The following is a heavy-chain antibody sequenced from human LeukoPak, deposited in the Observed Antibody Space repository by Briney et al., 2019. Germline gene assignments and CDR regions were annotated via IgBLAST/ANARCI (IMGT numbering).Heavy chain of an antibody. Sequence: GGSLRLSCAASGFTFSSYWMSWVRQAPGKGLEWVSVIYSGGSTYYADSVKGRFTISRDNAKNSLYLQMNSLRAEDTAVYYCARALGYCSSASCYYFDNWGQGTLVTVSS. D-gene: IGHD2-2*01. J-gene: IGHJ4*02. CDR1: GFTFSSYW. CDR2: IYSGGST. CDR3: ARALGYCSSASCYYFDN. V-gene: IGHV3-66*01.